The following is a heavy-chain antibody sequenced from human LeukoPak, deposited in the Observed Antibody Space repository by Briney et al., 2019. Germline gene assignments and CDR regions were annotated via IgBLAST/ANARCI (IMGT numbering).Heavy chain of an antibody. CDR2: IVVGSGNT. CDR1: GFTFTSSA. Sequence: SVKVSCKASGFTFTSSAMQWVRQARGQRFEWIGWIVVGSGNTNYAQKFQERVTITRDMSTSTAYMELSSLRSEDTAVYYCAALGGSGSQYYYGMDVWGQGTTVTVSS. D-gene: IGHD3-10*01. J-gene: IGHJ6*02. CDR3: AALGGSGSQYYYGMDV. V-gene: IGHV1-58*02.